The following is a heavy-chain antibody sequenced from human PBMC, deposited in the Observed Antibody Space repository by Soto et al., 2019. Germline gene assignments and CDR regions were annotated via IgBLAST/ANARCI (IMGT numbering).Heavy chain of an antibody. V-gene: IGHV3-23*01. Sequence: GGSLRLSCAAAGFTFRNFAMSWVRQAPGKGLEWVSAISGDGDSTYYTDSVTYYADSVKGRFTISKDNSKNTLYLQMNSLRAEDTAVYYCAKDYRGGPLAYSGQGTLVTGSS. CDR3: AKDYRGGPLAY. D-gene: IGHD2-15*01. J-gene: IGHJ4*02. CDR2: ISGDGDSTYYTDSVT. CDR1: GFTFRNFA.